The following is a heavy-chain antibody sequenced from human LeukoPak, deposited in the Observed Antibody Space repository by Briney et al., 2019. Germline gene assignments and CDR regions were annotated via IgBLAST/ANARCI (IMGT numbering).Heavy chain of an antibody. CDR3: ARDLRQLGYCSGGSCHRAFDI. J-gene: IGHJ3*02. Sequence: ASVKVSCKASGGTFSSYGISWVRQAPGQGLEWMGWISAYNGNTNYAQKLQGRVTMTTDTSTSTAYMELRSLRSDDTAVYYCARDLRQLGYCSGGSCHRAFDIWGQGTMVTVSS. CDR1: GGTFSSYG. V-gene: IGHV1-18*01. CDR2: ISAYNGNT. D-gene: IGHD2-15*01.